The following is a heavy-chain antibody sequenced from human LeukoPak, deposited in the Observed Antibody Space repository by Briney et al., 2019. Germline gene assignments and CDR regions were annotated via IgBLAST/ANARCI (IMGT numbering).Heavy chain of an antibody. J-gene: IGHJ3*02. CDR1: GFTFNTYS. Sequence: GGSLRLSCAASGFTFNTYSMNWVRQAPGKGLEWVSCISSVSGYIYYADSVKGRFTISRDNAKNTLYLQMNSLRAEDTAVYYCARDRTGSNWDKGRPDTFDIWGQGTMVTVSS. CDR3: ARDRTGSNWDKGRPDTFDI. V-gene: IGHV3-21*01. CDR2: ISSVSGYI. D-gene: IGHD1/OR15-1a*01.